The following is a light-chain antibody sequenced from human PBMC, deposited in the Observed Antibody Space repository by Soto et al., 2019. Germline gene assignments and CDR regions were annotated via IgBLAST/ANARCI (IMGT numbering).Light chain of an antibody. CDR3: CSYAGSSTLYV. Sequence: QAASVSGSPGQSITISCTGTSSDIGTYNLVSWYQQHPGKAPKLMIYEVNKRPSGVSDRFSGSKSGNTASLTISGLQAEDEADYYCCSYAGSSTLYVFGTGTKVTVL. J-gene: IGLJ1*01. CDR1: SSDIGTYNL. V-gene: IGLV2-23*02. CDR2: EVN.